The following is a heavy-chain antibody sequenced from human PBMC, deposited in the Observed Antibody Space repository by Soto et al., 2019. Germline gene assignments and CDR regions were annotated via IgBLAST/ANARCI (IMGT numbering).Heavy chain of an antibody. J-gene: IGHJ6*02. V-gene: IGHV3-33*01. CDR1: GFTFSSYG. CDR2: IWYDGSNK. Sequence: QVQLVESGGGVVQPGRSLRLSCAASGFTFSSYGMHWVRQAPGKGLEWVAVIWYDGSNKYYADSVKGRFTISRDNSKNTRYLQMNSLRAEDTAVYYCARAGDIVVVTAAQYVMDVWGQGTTVTVSS. D-gene: IGHD2-21*02. CDR3: ARAGDIVVVTAAQYVMDV.